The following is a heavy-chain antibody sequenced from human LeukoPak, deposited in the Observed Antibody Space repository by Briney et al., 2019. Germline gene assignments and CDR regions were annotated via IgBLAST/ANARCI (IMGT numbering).Heavy chain of an antibody. CDR1: GYTFTSYA. CDR3: ARGSLGSYGDVDY. CDR2: MNPNSGNT. D-gene: IGHD4-17*01. V-gene: IGHV1-8*02. Sequence: ASVKVSCKASGYTFTSYAITWVRQAPGQGLEWMGWMNPNSGNTGYAQKFQGRVTMTRNTSISTAYMELSSLRSEDTAVYYCARGSLGSYGDVDYWGQGTLVTVSS. J-gene: IGHJ4*02.